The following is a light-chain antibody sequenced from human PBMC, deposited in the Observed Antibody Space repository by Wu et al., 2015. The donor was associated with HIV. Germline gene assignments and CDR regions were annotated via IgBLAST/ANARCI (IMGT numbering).Light chain of an antibody. CDR3: QQYDISPWT. V-gene: IGKV3-20*01. Sequence: IVLTQSPDTLSLSPGERATLSCRTSQGISSSYLAWYQQKPGQAPRLLIYGGDRRASGTPDRISGSGSGTDFTLTISRVEPEDFAVYYCQQYDISPWTFGQGTKVEIK. J-gene: IGKJ1*01. CDR2: GGD. CDR1: QGISSSY.